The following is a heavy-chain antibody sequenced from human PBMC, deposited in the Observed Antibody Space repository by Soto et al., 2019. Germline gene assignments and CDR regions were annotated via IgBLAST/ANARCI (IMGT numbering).Heavy chain of an antibody. CDR3: GIVDMITFGGITGPNDAFDR. Sequence: PSETLSLTCAVYGGSFSGYSWTWIRQPPGTGLEWIGDINHSGSTTYTPSLKSRVTISVDTSKNQFSLRVTSVTAADTAVYYCGIVDMITFGGITGPNDAFDRWGQGKMVTVSS. D-gene: IGHD3-16*01. CDR1: GGSFSGYS. CDR2: INHSGST. V-gene: IGHV4-34*01. J-gene: IGHJ3*01.